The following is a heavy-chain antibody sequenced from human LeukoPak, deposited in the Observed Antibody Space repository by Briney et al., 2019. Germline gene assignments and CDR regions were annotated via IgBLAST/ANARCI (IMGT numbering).Heavy chain of an antibody. V-gene: IGHV4-39*01. Sequence: SETLSLTCTLSGGSITTESYYWAWLRQPRGRGLDWISSVFQIGHTYYNPSLKSRVAISVDRSKNQFSLMLGSVTAADTAMYYCARANYDFWSRLDPHYYYMDIWGTGTAVTVSS. CDR1: GGSITTESYY. D-gene: IGHD3-3*01. CDR3: ARANYDFWSRLDPHYYYMDI. CDR2: VFQIGHT. J-gene: IGHJ6*03.